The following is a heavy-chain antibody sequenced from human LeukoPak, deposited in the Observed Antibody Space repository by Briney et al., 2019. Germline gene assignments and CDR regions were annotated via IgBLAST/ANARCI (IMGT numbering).Heavy chain of an antibody. D-gene: IGHD6-19*01. CDR3: AKKGIAVAGTLAYYFDY. J-gene: IGHJ4*02. Sequence: GGSPRLSCAASGFTFSSYAMSWVRQAPGKGLEWVSAISGSGGSTYYADSVKGRFTISRDNSKNTLYLQMNSLRAEDTAVYYCAKKGIAVAGTLAYYFDYWGQGTLVTVSS. CDR2: ISGSGGST. CDR1: GFTFSSYA. V-gene: IGHV3-23*01.